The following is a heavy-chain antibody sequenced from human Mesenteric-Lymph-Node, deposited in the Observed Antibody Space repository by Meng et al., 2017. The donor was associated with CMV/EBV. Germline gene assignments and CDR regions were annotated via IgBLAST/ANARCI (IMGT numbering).Heavy chain of an antibody. D-gene: IGHD3-22*01. Sequence: ASVKVSCKASGYTFTNYDINWVRQAPGQGLEWMGWMNPSSGDTGYSPKFQGRVTITRNTATSTAYMDLSSLRFEDTALYYCAREEPSGYFDYWGQGTLVTVSS. J-gene: IGHJ4*02. V-gene: IGHV1-8*03. CDR1: GYTFTNYD. CDR2: MNPSSGDT. CDR3: AREEPSGYFDY.